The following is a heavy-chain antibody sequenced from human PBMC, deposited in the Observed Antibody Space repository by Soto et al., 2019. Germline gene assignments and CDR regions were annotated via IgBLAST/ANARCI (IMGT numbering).Heavy chain of an antibody. D-gene: IGHD3-16*02. Sequence: GGSLRLSCAASGFTFSSYSMNWVRQAPGKGLEWVSSISSSSSYIYYADSVKGRFTISRDNAKNSLYLQMNSLRAEETAVYYCARDGDYVWGSYRWSDAFDIWGQGTMVT. J-gene: IGHJ3*02. CDR3: ARDGDYVWGSYRWSDAFDI. CDR1: GFTFSSYS. CDR2: ISSSSSYI. V-gene: IGHV3-21*01.